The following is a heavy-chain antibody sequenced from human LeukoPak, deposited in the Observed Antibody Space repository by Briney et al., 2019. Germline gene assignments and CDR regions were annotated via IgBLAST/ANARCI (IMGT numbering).Heavy chain of an antibody. CDR3: ARHPLVVPAPERSYYFDY. CDR2: IIPILGIA. CDR1: GGTFSSYA. D-gene: IGHD2-2*01. V-gene: IGHV1-69*04. J-gene: IGHJ4*02. Sequence: GASVKVSCKASGGTFSSYAISWVRQAPGQGLEWMGRIIPILGIANYAQKFQGRVTITADKSTSTAYMELRSLRSDDTAVYYCARHPLVVPAPERSYYFDYWGQGTLVTVSS.